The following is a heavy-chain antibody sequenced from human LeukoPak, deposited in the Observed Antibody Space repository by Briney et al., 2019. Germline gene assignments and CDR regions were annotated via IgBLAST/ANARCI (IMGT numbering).Heavy chain of an antibody. CDR3: ARLRGYSSSGLSGLYYYYYYMDV. CDR1: GGSISSSSFY. V-gene: IGHV4-39*01. Sequence: SETLSLTCTVSGGSISSSSFYWDWIRQSPGKGLEWIGSISNTGSTYSNPSLKSRVTISVDTSKNQFSLKLSSVTAADTAVYYCARLRGYSSSGLSGLYYYYYYMDVWGKGTTVTVSS. CDR2: ISNTGST. J-gene: IGHJ6*03. D-gene: IGHD6-13*01.